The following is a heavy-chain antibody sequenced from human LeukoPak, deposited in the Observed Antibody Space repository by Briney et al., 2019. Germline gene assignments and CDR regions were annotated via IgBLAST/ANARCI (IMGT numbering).Heavy chain of an antibody. J-gene: IGHJ4*02. CDR3: ASDQRYAFDY. CDR2: IRTSAEGANYA. Sequence: GGSLRLSCATSGFSFTNYPMNWVRQAPGKGLEWVSNIRTSAEGANYAYYADSVKGRVTISRDDAKNTLYLHMNSLRDDDTAVYYCASDQRYAFDYWGQGILVTVSS. D-gene: IGHD3-9*01. V-gene: IGHV3-48*02. CDR1: GFSFTNYP.